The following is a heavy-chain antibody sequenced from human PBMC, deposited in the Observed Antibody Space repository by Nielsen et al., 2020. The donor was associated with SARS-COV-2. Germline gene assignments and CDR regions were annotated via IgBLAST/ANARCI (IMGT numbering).Heavy chain of an antibody. Sequence: ASVKVSCKVSGGALTLFSMHWVRQAPGKGLEWMGEFDPQDGETTYAQNFQGRVTMTEDTSIDTAYLDLSGLRSDDTAVYYCATDSPIGVVIYALAHWGQGTPVTVSS. V-gene: IGHV1-24*01. J-gene: IGHJ4*02. CDR3: ATDSPIGVVIYALAH. CDR2: FDPQDGET. D-gene: IGHD3-3*01. CDR1: GGALTLFS.